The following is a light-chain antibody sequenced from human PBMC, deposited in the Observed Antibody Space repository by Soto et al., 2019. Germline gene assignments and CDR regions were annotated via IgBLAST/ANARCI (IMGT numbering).Light chain of an antibody. J-gene: IGLJ1*01. Sequence: QSVLTQPPSVSAAPGQKVTISCSGSSSDIGRNYVSWYQHLPGTAPKLLIYENNKRPSGIPDRLSGSKSGSSATLGITGLQTGDEADYYCGTWDNSLTTYVFGPGTKVTVL. CDR2: ENN. CDR1: SSDIGRNY. CDR3: GTWDNSLTTYV. V-gene: IGLV1-51*02.